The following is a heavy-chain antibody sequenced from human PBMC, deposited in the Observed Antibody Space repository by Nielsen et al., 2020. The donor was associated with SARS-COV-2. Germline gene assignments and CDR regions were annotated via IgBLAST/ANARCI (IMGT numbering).Heavy chain of an antibody. V-gene: IGHV4-61*05. J-gene: IGHJ6*02. D-gene: IGHD6-6*01. CDR2: IYYSGDT. Sequence: SETLSLTCTVSGGSISSSSYYWGWIRQPPGKGLEWIGYIYYSGDTKYNPSLKSRVTISVDMSKNQFSLRLSSVTAADTAVYYCARDRHSSSPYGMGVWGQGTTVTVSS. CDR1: GGSISSSSYY. CDR3: ARDRHSSSPYGMGV.